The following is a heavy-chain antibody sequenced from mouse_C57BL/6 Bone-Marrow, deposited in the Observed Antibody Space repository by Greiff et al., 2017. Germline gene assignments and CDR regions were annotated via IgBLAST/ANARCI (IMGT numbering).Heavy chain of an antibody. J-gene: IGHJ1*03. CDR3: ARDYGSSYYWYFDV. CDR1: GYTFTDYN. D-gene: IGHD1-1*01. CDR2: INPNNGGT. V-gene: IGHV1-18*01. Sequence: EVQLQQSGPELVKPGASVKIPCKASGYTFTDYNMDWVKQSHGKSLEWIGDINPNNGGTIYNQKFKGKATLTVDTSSSTAYMELRSLTSEDTAVYYCARDYGSSYYWYFDVWGTGTTVTVSS.